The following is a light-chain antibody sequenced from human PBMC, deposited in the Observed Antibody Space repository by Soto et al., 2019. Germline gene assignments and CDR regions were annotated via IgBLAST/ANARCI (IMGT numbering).Light chain of an antibody. CDR2: EVS. CDR3: SSYAGSNIDYV. CDR1: SSDVGGYKY. J-gene: IGLJ1*01. Sequence: QSALTQPPSASGSPGQSVTISCTGTSSDVGGYKYVSWYQQHPGKVPNLMIYEVSKRPSGVPDRFSGSKSGNTASLTVSGLQAEDEADYYCSSYAGSNIDYVFGTGTKLTVL. V-gene: IGLV2-8*01.